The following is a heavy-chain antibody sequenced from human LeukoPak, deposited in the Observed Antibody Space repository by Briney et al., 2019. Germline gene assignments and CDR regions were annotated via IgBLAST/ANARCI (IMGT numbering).Heavy chain of an antibody. CDR3: ARDYYDSSGYYYGHDY. CDR2: IYYSGST. V-gene: IGHV4-59*01. Sequence: SETLSLTCTVSGGSISSYYWSWIRQPPGKGLEWIGYIYYSGSTNYNPSLKSRVTISVDTSKNQFSLKLSSVTAADTAVYYCARDYYDSSGYYYGHDYWGQGTLVTVSS. CDR1: GGSISSYY. D-gene: IGHD3-22*01. J-gene: IGHJ4*02.